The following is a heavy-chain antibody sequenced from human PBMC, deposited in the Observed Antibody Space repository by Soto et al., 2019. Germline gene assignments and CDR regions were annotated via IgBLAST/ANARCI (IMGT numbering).Heavy chain of an antibody. D-gene: IGHD6-13*01. Sequence: QVHLVQSGAEVKKPGASVKVSCKASGYIFSNYGISWVRQAPGQGLEWMGWISTYNANTYYAQKFQGRVTMTTDTSTRTAYMELRSLGSDDTAVFYCARERDGSSWSSAESLQYWGQGTLVTVSS. CDR3: ARERDGSSWSSAESLQY. V-gene: IGHV1-18*01. CDR2: ISTYNANT. CDR1: GYIFSNYG. J-gene: IGHJ1*01.